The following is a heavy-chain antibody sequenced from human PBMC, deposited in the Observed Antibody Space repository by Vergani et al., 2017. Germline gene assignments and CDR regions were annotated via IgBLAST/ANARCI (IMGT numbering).Heavy chain of an antibody. CDR3: ARFRLEDSGYDFGGMDV. Sequence: QVQLQESGPGLVKPSETLSLTCAVSGYSISSGYYWGWIRQPPGKGLEWIGSIYHSGSTYYNPSLKSRVTISLDTSKNQFSLKLSSVTAADTAVYYCARFRLEDSGYDFGGMDVWGQGTTVIVSS. D-gene: IGHD5-12*01. CDR1: GYSISSGYY. V-gene: IGHV4-38-2*01. J-gene: IGHJ6*02. CDR2: IYHSGST.